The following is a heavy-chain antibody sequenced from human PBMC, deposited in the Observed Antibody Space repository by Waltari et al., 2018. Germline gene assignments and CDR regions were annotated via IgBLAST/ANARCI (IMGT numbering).Heavy chain of an antibody. J-gene: IGHJ6*02. Sequence: QITLKESGPTLVKPTQTLTLTCTFSGLSLSTSGVGVGWIRQPPGKALEWLALIYWNDDKRYSPSLKSRLTSTKDTSKDQVVLTMTHMDRVDTATYYGAHSRMAGAGYGMDDWGQGTTVTVSS. CDR3: AHSRMAGAGYGMDD. CDR1: GLSLSTSGVG. CDR2: IYWNDDK. V-gene: IGHV2-5*01. D-gene: IGHD6-19*01.